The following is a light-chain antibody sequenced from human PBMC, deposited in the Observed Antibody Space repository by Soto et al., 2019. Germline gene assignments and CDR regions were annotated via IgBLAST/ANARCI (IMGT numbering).Light chain of an antibody. CDR3: QQYNTYST. J-gene: IGKJ1*01. CDR1: QSISTW. Sequence: DIQMTQPPSTLSASVGDRVTITCRASQSISTWLAWYQQKPGKAPKVLIFGASNLGSGVPSRFSGSGSGTEFTLTISSLQPDDFSTYYCQQYNTYSTFGQGTKVDIK. V-gene: IGKV1-5*01. CDR2: GAS.